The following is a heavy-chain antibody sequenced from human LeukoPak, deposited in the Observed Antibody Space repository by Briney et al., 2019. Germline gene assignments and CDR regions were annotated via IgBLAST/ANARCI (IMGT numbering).Heavy chain of an antibody. CDR2: ISAYNGNT. CDR3: ARNRLDSSGWYLAFDI. D-gene: IGHD6-19*01. Sequence: ASVKVSCKASGYTFTSYGISWVRQAPGQGLEWMGWISAYNGNTNYAQKLQGRVTMTTDTSTSTAYMELRSLRSDDTAVYYCARNRLDSSGWYLAFDIWGQGTMVTVSS. J-gene: IGHJ3*02. CDR1: GYTFTSYG. V-gene: IGHV1-18*01.